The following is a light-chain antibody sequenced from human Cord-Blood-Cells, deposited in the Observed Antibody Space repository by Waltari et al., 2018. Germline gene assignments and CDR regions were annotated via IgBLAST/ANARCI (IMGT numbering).Light chain of an antibody. J-gene: IGLJ3*02. CDR2: STS. CDR1: TGAVTSGYY. Sequence: QTVVTQEPSLTVSPGGTVTLTCASSTGAVTSGYYPNWFQQKPGQAPRALSYSTSNILSWTPARFSGSLLGGKAALTLSGVQPEDEAEYYCLLYYGGAWVFGGGTKLTVL. V-gene: IGLV7-43*01. CDR3: LLYYGGAWV.